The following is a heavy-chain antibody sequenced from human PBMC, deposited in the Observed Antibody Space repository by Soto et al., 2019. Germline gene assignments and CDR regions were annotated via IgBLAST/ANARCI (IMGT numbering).Heavy chain of an antibody. D-gene: IGHD2-2*02. Sequence: GGSLRLSCAASGFTFSNAWMSWVRQAPGKGLEWVGRIKSKTDVGTTDYAAPVKGRFTISRDDSKNTLYLQMNSLKTEDTAVYYCTSQGPIEVVPAAILSYSDVWGKGTTVTVSS. J-gene: IGHJ6*04. CDR1: GFTFSNAW. V-gene: IGHV3-15*01. CDR3: TSQGPIEVVPAAILSYSDV. CDR2: IKSKTDVGTT.